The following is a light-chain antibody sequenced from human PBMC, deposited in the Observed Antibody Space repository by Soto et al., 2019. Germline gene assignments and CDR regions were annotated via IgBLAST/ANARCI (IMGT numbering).Light chain of an antibody. V-gene: IGLV1-40*01. Sequence: QPVLTQPPSISGAPGQRVTISCTGNSSNIGAGYDVHWYQHVAGTAPKVIIYGVTNRPSGVSHRFSGSKSANTASLTISGLQAEDEADYYCTSYTSSSTHVFGTGTKLTVL. J-gene: IGLJ1*01. CDR3: TSYTSSSTHV. CDR2: GVT. CDR1: SSNIGAGYD.